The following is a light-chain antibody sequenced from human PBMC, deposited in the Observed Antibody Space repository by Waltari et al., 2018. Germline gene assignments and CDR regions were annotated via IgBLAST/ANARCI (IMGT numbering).Light chain of an antibody. V-gene: IGKV3-11*01. J-gene: IGKJ3*01. CDR1: QSVSKY. CDR3: QQRSTWPPFT. Sequence: EIVLTQSPATRSLSPGERAPLSCRARQSVSKYLAWYQQKPGQAPRLLIYDASNRATGIPARFSGSGSATDFILTISSLEPEDFAVYYCQQRSTWPPFTFGPGTTLDI. CDR2: DAS.